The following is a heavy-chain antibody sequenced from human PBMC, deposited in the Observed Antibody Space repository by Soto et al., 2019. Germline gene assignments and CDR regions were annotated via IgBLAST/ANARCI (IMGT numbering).Heavy chain of an antibody. CDR2: ISYDGSNK. Sequence: GGSLRLSCAASGFTFSSYGMHWVRQAPGKGLEWVAVISYDGSNKYYADSVKGRFTISRDNSKNTLYLQMNSLRAEDTAVYYCAKEHRDNWNYHPAYYFDYWGRGTLVTVSS. D-gene: IGHD1-7*01. CDR1: GFTFSSYG. V-gene: IGHV3-30*18. CDR3: AKEHRDNWNYHPAYYFDY. J-gene: IGHJ4*02.